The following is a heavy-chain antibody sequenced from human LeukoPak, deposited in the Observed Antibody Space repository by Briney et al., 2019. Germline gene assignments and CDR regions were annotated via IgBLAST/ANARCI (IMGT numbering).Heavy chain of an antibody. CDR2: IYYSGST. CDR1: GGSISSSSYY. J-gene: IGHJ4*02. V-gene: IGHV4-39*01. Sequence: SETLSLTCTVSGGSISSSSYYWGWIRQPPGKGLEWIGSIYYSGSTYYNPSLKSRVTISLDTSKNQFSLKLSSVTAADTAVYYCARTSYSNNWFDYWGQGTLVTVSS. D-gene: IGHD6-13*01. CDR3: ARTSYSNNWFDY.